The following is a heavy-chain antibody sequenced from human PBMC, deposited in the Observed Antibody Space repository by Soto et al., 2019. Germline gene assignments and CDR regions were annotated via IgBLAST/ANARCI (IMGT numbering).Heavy chain of an antibody. D-gene: IGHD3-9*01. CDR1: GGSISSGDYY. CDR3: ARESSYYDILTGYFNNWFDP. J-gene: IGHJ5*02. V-gene: IGHV4-30-4*01. CDR2: IYYSGST. Sequence: SETLSLTCTVSGGSISSGDYYWSWIRQPPGKGLEWIGYIYYSGSTYYNPSLKSRVTISVDTSKNQFSLKLSSVTAADTAVYYCARESSYYDILTGYFNNWFDPWGQGTLVTVSS.